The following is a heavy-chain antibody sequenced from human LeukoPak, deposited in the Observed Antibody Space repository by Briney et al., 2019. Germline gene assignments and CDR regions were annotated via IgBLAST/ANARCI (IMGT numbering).Heavy chain of an antibody. V-gene: IGHV1-69*06. CDR2: IIPIFGTA. Sequence: SVKVSCKASGGTFSSYAISWVRQAPGQGLEWMGGIIPIFGTANYAQKFQGRVTITADKSTSTAYMELSSLRSEDTAVYYCARGEGVLWFGELFRLRYGMDVWGKGTTVTVSS. J-gene: IGHJ6*04. D-gene: IGHD3-10*01. CDR1: GGTFSSYA. CDR3: ARGEGVLWFGELFRLRYGMDV.